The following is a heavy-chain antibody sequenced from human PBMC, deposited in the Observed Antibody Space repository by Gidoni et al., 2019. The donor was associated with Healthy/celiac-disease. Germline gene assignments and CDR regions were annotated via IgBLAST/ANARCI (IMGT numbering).Heavy chain of an antibody. J-gene: IGHJ2*01. Sequence: ELKKPGASVKVSCKASGYTFTSYAMNWVRQAPGQGLEWMGWINTNTGNPTYAQDFTGRFVFSLDTSVSTAYLQISRLKAEDTAVYYCARDPRSSGYPDWYFDLWGRGTLVTVSS. V-gene: IGHV7-4-1*02. D-gene: IGHD3-22*01. CDR3: ARDPRSSGYPDWYFDL. CDR1: GYTFTSYA. CDR2: INTNTGNP.